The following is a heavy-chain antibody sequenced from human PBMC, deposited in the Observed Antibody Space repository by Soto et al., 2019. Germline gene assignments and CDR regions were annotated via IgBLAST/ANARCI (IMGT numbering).Heavy chain of an antibody. CDR3: AKVLSRYYDSSGYPLDY. J-gene: IGHJ4*02. D-gene: IGHD3-22*01. CDR1: GFTFSSYA. Sequence: GGSLRLSCEASGFTFSSYAMSWVRQAPGKGLEWVSAISGSGGSTYYADSVKGRFTISRDNSKNTLYLQMNSLRAEDTAVYYCAKVLSRYYDSSGYPLDYWGQGTLVTVS. CDR2: ISGSGGST. V-gene: IGHV3-23*01.